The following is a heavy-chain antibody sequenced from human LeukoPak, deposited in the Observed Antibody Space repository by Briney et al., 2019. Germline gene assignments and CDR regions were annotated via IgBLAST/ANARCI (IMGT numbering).Heavy chain of an antibody. CDR3: AGSPNPYYFDF. CDR2: IYYTGDT. Sequence: SETLSLTCTVSGGSISSYYWSLIRQSPEKGLEWIGYIYYTGDTNYNPSLKSRVTILVAASKNQFSLNLSSVTAADTAVYYCAGSPNPYYFDFWGQGSLVTVSS. D-gene: IGHD6-19*01. CDR1: GGSISSYY. V-gene: IGHV4-59*01. J-gene: IGHJ4*02.